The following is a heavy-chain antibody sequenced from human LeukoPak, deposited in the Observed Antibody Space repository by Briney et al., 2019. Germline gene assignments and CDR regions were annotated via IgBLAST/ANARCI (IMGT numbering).Heavy chain of an antibody. V-gene: IGHV5-51*01. CDR1: GYSFTSHW. Sequence: GESPKISCKGSGYSFTSHWIGWVRQMPGKGLEWMGIIYPGDSDTTYSPSFQGQVTISADKSVSTAYLQWSSLKASDTAMYYCARLTGSGTYYFDYWGQGTLVTVSS. CDR2: IYPGDSDT. CDR3: ARLTGSGTYYFDY. D-gene: IGHD6-19*01. J-gene: IGHJ4*02.